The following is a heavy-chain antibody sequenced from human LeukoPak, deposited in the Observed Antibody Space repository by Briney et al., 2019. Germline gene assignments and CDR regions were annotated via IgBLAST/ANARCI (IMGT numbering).Heavy chain of an antibody. D-gene: IGHD3-22*01. CDR3: AGTMMEMGYYYGMDV. V-gene: IGHV1-8*01. Sequence: GASVKVSCKASGYTFTSYDINWVRQATGQGLEWMGWMNPNSGNTGYAQKFQGRVTMTRNTSISTAYMELSSLRSEDTAVYYCAGTMMEMGYYYGMDVWGQGTTVTVSS. CDR2: MNPNSGNT. CDR1: GYTFTSYD. J-gene: IGHJ6*02.